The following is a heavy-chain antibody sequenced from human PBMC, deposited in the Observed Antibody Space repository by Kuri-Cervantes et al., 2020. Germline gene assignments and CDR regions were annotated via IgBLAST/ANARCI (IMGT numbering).Heavy chain of an antibody. D-gene: IGHD1-1*01. Sequence: GESLKISCKGFGYSFTSYWIGWVRQMPGKGLEWMGIIYPGDSDTRYSPSFQGQVTISADKSFSTAYLQWSSLKASDTAMYYCARLGIPRRYYFDYWGQGTLVTVSS. CDR2: IYPGDSDT. V-gene: IGHV5-51*01. CDR3: ARLGIPRRYYFDY. CDR1: GYSFTSYW. J-gene: IGHJ4*02.